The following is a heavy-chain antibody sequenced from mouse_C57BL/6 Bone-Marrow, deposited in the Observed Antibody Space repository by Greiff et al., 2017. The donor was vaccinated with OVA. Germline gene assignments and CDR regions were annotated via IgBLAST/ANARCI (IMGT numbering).Heavy chain of an antibody. V-gene: IGHV1-64*01. CDR3: ARVRYGYPAWFAY. J-gene: IGHJ3*01. CDR2: IHPNSGST. Sequence: VQLQQPGAELVKPGASVKLSCKASGYTFTSYWMHWVKQRPGQGLEWIGMIHPNSGSTNYNEKFKSKATLTVDKSSSTAYMQLSSLTSEDSAVYYGARVRYGYPAWFAYWGQGTLVTVSA. CDR1: GYTFTSYW. D-gene: IGHD2-2*01.